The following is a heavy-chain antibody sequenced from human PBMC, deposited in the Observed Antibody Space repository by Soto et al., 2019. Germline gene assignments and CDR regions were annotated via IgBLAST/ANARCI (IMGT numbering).Heavy chain of an antibody. CDR2: TYYRSKWYN. Sequence: SQTLSLTCVISGDSVSSNSAAWNWIRQSPSRGLEWLGGTYYRSKWYNDYAVSVKSRITINPDTSKNQFSLQLNSVTPEDTAVYYCARGIVATVYFDYWGQGTLVTVSS. CDR1: GDSVSSNSAA. V-gene: IGHV6-1*01. J-gene: IGHJ4*02. CDR3: ARGIVATVYFDY. D-gene: IGHD5-12*01.